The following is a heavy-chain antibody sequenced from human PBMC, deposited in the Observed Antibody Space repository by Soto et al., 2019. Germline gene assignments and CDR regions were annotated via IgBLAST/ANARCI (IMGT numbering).Heavy chain of an antibody. CDR1: GITFTTYG. Sequence: QVQLVQSGGGGIQPGKSLRLSCAASGITFTTYGMHWVRQTPGKGLEWVAVVSYDGSHKYYADSVKGRFTISRDDSKNTPYLQMNSLRVEDTAVYYCAKEMYPRTVLDSSSPWGDYWGQGTLVTVSS. D-gene: IGHD6-6*01. CDR3: AKEMYPRTVLDSSSPWGDY. J-gene: IGHJ4*02. CDR2: VSYDGSHK. V-gene: IGHV3-30*18.